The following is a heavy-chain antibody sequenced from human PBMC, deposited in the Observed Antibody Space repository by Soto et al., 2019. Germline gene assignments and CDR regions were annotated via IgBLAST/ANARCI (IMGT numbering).Heavy chain of an antibody. Sequence: QVQLQQWGAGLLKPSEPLSLTCAVYGGSFSGYYWSWIRQPPGKGLEWNVEINHSGSTNYNPSLKSRVTISVDTSKNQFSRKLSSVTAADTAVYYCARDQARRFGGFDPWGQGTLVTVSS. CDR3: ARDQARRFGGFDP. CDR1: GGSFSGYY. CDR2: INHSGST. V-gene: IGHV4-34*01. J-gene: IGHJ5*02. D-gene: IGHD3-10*01.